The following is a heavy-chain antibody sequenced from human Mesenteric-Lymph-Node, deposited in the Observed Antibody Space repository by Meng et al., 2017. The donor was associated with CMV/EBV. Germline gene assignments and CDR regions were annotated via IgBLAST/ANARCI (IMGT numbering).Heavy chain of an antibody. CDR2: IYYSGTT. Sequence: GSLRLSCTVSGGSVNSYYWSWIRQPPGKGLEWIGYIYYSGTTNYNPSLKSRVTILIDTSNNQFSLKLSSVTAADTAVYYCASHGRMVRGVYYFDYWGQGTLVTVSS. D-gene: IGHD3-10*01. V-gene: IGHV4-59*02. CDR1: GGSVNSYY. J-gene: IGHJ4*02. CDR3: ASHGRMVRGVYYFDY.